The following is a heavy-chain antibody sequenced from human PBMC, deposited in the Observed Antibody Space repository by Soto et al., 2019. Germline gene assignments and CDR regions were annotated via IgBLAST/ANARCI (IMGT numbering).Heavy chain of an antibody. Sequence: GGSLRLSCAASGFAFSGYGMHWVRQAPGKGLEYVSAISFNGASTYYANSVKGRFTISRDNSKNTLYLQMGSLRTEDMAVYYCARDRLGITATNDYWGQGTLVTVPQ. V-gene: IGHV3-64*01. CDR1: GFAFSGYG. CDR3: ARDRLGITATNDY. J-gene: IGHJ4*02. CDR2: ISFNGAST. D-gene: IGHD1-7*01.